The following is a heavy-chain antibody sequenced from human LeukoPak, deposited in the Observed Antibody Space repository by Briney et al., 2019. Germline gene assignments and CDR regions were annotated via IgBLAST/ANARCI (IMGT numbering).Heavy chain of an antibody. J-gene: IGHJ4*02. CDR1: GFTFSSYG. CDR3: AKIPRGEDYFDY. Sequence: PGGSLRLSCAASGFTFSSYGMHWVRQAPGKGLEWVAVISYDGSNKYYADSVKGRFTISRDNSKNTLYLQMNSLRAEDTVVYYCAKIPRGEDYFDYWGQGTLVTVSS. V-gene: IGHV3-30*18. D-gene: IGHD3-10*01. CDR2: ISYDGSNK.